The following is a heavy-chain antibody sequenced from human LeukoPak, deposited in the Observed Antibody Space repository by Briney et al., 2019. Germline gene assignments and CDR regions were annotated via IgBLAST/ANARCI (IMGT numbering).Heavy chain of an antibody. J-gene: IGHJ4*02. CDR1: GHIFTSYG. V-gene: IGHV1-18*01. CDR2: ISAYNGNT. CDR3: ARGTYYDILTGYIGYYFDY. Sequence: GASVKVSCKASGHIFTSYGISWVRQAPGQGLEWMGWISAYNGNTNYAQKLQGRVTMTTDTSTSTAYMELRSLRSDDTAVYYCARGTYYDILTGYIGYYFDYWGQGTLVTVSS. D-gene: IGHD3-9*01.